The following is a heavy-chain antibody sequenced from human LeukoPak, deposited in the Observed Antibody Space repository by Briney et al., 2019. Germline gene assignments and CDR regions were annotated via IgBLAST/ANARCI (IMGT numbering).Heavy chain of an antibody. V-gene: IGHV3-21*01. J-gene: IGHJ4*02. CDR2: ISSSSSSYI. CDR1: GFTFSSYS. D-gene: IGHD4-11*01. CDR3: ARGKRATVTTGFDY. Sequence: GGSLRLSCAASGFTFSSYSMNWVRQAPGKGLEWVSSISSSSSSYIYYEDSVKGRFTISRVNAKNSLYLQMNSLRAEDTAVYYCARGKRATVTTGFDYWGQGTLVTVSS.